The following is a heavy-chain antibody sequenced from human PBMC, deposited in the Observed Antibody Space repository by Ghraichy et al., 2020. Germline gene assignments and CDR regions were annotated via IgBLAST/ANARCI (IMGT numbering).Heavy chain of an antibody. Sequence: SETLSLTCTVSGDSITNTYSYWGWIRQPPGKGLEWIGSIFYSGSTYHNPSLKSRVTMSVDTSKNQFSLRLNSLTAADTALYYCARHKYNDYSYANWGQGALVTVSS. D-gene: IGHD4-11*01. J-gene: IGHJ4*02. CDR2: IFYSGST. V-gene: IGHV4-39*01. CDR1: GDSITNTYSY. CDR3: ARHKYNDYSYAN.